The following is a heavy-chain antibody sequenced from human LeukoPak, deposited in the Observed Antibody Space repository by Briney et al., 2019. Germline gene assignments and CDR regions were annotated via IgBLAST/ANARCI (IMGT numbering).Heavy chain of an antibody. Sequence: GGSLRLSCAASGFTFSSYAMHWVRQAPGKGLEWVSAISGSGGNTYYADSVKGRFTISRDNSKNTMYLQMNSLRAEDTAVYYCAKVPRWDYSDSSGHYRGSYWGQGTLVTVSS. J-gene: IGHJ4*02. D-gene: IGHD3-22*01. CDR3: AKVPRWDYSDSSGHYRGSY. V-gene: IGHV3-23*01. CDR2: ISGSGGNT. CDR1: GFTFSSYA.